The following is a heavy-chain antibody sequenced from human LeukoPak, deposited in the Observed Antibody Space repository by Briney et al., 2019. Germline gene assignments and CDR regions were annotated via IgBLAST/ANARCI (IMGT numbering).Heavy chain of an antibody. J-gene: IGHJ4*02. CDR2: IYTGGTT. Sequence: SETLSLTCTVSGGSTSSHFWSWLRQPPGKGLEWIGNIYTGGTTNYNPSLKSGVTISIDTSKNQLSLHLASVTAADTAVYYCTKATKWLAFDDWGRGTLVTVSS. CDR3: TKATKWLAFDD. V-gene: IGHV4-59*11. D-gene: IGHD6-19*01. CDR1: GGSTSSHF.